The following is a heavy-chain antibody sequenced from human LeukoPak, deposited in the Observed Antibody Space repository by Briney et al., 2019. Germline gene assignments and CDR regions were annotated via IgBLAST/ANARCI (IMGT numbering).Heavy chain of an antibody. CDR1: GYTSTGYY. V-gene: IGHV1-2*02. D-gene: IGHD5-12*01. CDR3: ARSLVVATIGEFDY. CDR2: INPNSGGT. J-gene: IGHJ4*02. Sequence: VSVKVSCKASGYTSTGYYLHWVRQAPGQGLEWMGWINPNSGGTNYAQKFQGRVTMTRDTSISAAYMELSRLRSDDTAVYYCARSLVVATIGEFDYWGQGTLVTVSS.